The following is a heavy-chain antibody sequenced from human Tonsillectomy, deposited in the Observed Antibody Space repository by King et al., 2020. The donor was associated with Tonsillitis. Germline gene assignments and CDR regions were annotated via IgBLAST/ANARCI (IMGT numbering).Heavy chain of an antibody. CDR3: ARRYCSDGRCYGTSLDY. Sequence: QVQLVESGAEVKKPGASVKVSCKASGYTFTRYFMHWVRQAPGQGLEWIGIINPSGGSTGYAQKFHGRVTMTRDTSTSTVYMELSGLRSEDTAVYYCARRYCSDGRCYGTSLDYWGQGTLVTVSS. D-gene: IGHD2-15*01. J-gene: IGHJ4*02. CDR2: INPSGGST. CDR1: GYTFTRYF. V-gene: IGHV1-46*01.